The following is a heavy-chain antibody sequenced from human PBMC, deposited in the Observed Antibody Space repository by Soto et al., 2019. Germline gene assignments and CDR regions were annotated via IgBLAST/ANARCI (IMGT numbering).Heavy chain of an antibody. D-gene: IGHD2-21*02. CDR1: GYTFTSYA. CDR2: INAGNGNT. V-gene: IGHV1-3*01. Sequence: ASVKVSCKASGYTFTSYAMHWVRQAPGQRLEWMGWINAGNGNTKYSQKFQGRVTITRDTSASTAYMELSSLRSEDTAVYYCARLDLAYCGGDCYSGIDYYYGMDVWGQGTTVTVSS. CDR3: ARLDLAYCGGDCYSGIDYYYGMDV. J-gene: IGHJ6*02.